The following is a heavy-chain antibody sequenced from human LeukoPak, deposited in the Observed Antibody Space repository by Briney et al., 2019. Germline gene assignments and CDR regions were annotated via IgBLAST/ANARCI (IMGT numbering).Heavy chain of an antibody. CDR1: GFTFSNYE. D-gene: IGHD5-24*01. Sequence: PGGSLRLSCAASGFTFSNYEMNWVRQAPGKGLEWVSYISISGSTIYYADSVKGRFTISRDNSKNTVYLQMTGLRAEDTAVYYCVGDGRDGYNIYFHHWGQGTLVTVSS. J-gene: IGHJ1*01. V-gene: IGHV3-48*03. CDR2: ISISGSTI. CDR3: VGDGRDGYNIYFHH.